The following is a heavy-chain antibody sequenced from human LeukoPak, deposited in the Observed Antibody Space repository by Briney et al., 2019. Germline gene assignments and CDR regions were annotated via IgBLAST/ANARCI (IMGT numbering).Heavy chain of an antibody. CDR2: IIPIFGTA. Sequence: SVKVSCKASRGTFSSYAINWVRQAPGQGLEWMGGIIPIFGTANYAQKFQGRVTITADESTSTAYMELSSLRSEDTAVYYCAKEPRENSGYYVSGWFDPWGQGTLVTVSS. CDR1: RGTFSSYA. V-gene: IGHV1-69*13. D-gene: IGHD5-12*01. J-gene: IGHJ5*02. CDR3: AKEPRENSGYYVSGWFDP.